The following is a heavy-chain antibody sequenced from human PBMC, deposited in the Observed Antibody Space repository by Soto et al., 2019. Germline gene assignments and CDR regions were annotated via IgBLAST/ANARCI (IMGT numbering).Heavy chain of an antibody. CDR1: GYTFTSYA. V-gene: IGHV1-3*01. CDR2: SNAGNGNK. CDR3: ARGGGWVGDPSFDS. Sequence: QVQLVQSGAEVKRPGASVKFSCQTSGYTFTSYALHWVRQAPGQGLEWRGWSNAGNGNKKYSRRFRGRVTLSSDTSASPAYMEVGGVTAEDRAVNNFARGGGWVGDPSFDSWGQGTLVTVSS. D-gene: IGHD3-16*01. J-gene: IGHJ4*02.